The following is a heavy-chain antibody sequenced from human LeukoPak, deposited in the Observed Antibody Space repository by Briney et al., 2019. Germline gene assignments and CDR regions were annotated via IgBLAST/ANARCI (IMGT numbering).Heavy chain of an antibody. CDR3: ARRRGSYSDDY. V-gene: IGHV3-7*01. CDR2: IKQDGSEK. D-gene: IGHD1-26*01. CDR1: GFTFSSYS. Sequence: PGGPLRLSCAASGFTFSSYSMNWVRQAPGKGLEWVANIKQDGSEKYYVDSVKGRFTISRDNAKNSLYLQMNSLRAEDTAVYYCARRRGSYSDDYWGQGTLVTVSS. J-gene: IGHJ4*02.